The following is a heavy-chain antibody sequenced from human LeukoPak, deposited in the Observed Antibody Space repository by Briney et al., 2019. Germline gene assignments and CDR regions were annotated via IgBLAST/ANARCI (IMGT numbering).Heavy chain of an antibody. V-gene: IGHV4-4*07. CDR1: GGSISNYC. Sequence: SETLSHTCTVSGGSISNYCWSWIRQPAGNGLEWIGRICGTGSSNYNPFLKSRVTMSVDTSKKQFSLKLSSVTAADTAVYYCARDREVGRDNAISWFDPWGQGILVTVSS. J-gene: IGHJ5*02. CDR3: ARDREVGRDNAISWFDP. CDR2: ICGTGSS. D-gene: IGHD1-26*01.